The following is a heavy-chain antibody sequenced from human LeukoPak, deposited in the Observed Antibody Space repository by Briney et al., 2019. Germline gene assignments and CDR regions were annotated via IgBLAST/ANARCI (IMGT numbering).Heavy chain of an antibody. CDR2: VSNSGGT. CDR3: ALAARRSASFDY. CDR1: GGSISTYF. J-gene: IGHJ4*02. D-gene: IGHD6-6*01. V-gene: IGHV4-59*01. Sequence: SETLSLTCTVSGGSISTYFCTWIRQPPGKGLEWIGYVSNSGGTNYNPSLKSRVTISVDTSKNQFSLKLNSLTPADTAVYYCALAARRSASFDYWGQGTLVTDSS.